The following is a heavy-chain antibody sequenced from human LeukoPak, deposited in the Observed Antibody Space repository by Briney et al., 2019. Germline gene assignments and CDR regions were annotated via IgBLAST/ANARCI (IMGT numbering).Heavy chain of an antibody. J-gene: IGHJ4*02. Sequence: SETLSLTCTVSSGSISTSNYYWGWVRQPPGKALEWIWNIFYSGSTYYSPSLKSRVTISLDTSRNQFSLKLNSVTAEDTAVYYCARGGFGGTSWQYWGQGTLVTVSS. V-gene: IGHV4-39*07. D-gene: IGHD6-13*01. CDR1: SGSISTSNYY. CDR2: IFYSGST. CDR3: ARGGFGGTSWQY.